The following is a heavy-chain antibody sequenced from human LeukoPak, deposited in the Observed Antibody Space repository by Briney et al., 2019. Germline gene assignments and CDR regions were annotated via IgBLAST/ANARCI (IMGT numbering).Heavy chain of an antibody. D-gene: IGHD6-19*01. CDR2: IYYTGAT. V-gene: IGHV4-59*08. Sequence: PSETLSLTCTVSGGSIGNNYWTWIRQPPGKGLEYIGYIYYTGATNYNPSLKSRVTIPVDTSKSQFSLKLSSVTAADTAVYFCAKYGNSGWVIDNWGQGALVTVSS. CDR1: GGSIGNNY. J-gene: IGHJ4*02. CDR3: AKYGNSGWVIDN.